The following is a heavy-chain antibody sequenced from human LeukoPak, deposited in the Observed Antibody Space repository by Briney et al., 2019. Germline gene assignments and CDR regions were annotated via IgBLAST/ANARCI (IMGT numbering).Heavy chain of an antibody. CDR3: ARGRSTSSPFDP. Sequence: ASVKVSCKASGYTFTSYDINWVRQATGQGLEWMGWMNPNSGNTGYAQKFQGRVTMTRNTSISTAYMELSSLRSEDTAVYYCARGRSTSSPFDPWGQGTLVIVSS. CDR1: GYTFTSYD. D-gene: IGHD2-2*01. CDR2: MNPNSGNT. V-gene: IGHV1-8*01. J-gene: IGHJ5*02.